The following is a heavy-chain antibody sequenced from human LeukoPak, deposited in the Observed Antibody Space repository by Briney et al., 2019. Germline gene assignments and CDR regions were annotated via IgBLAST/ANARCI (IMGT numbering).Heavy chain of an antibody. V-gene: IGHV4-34*01. D-gene: IGHD3-10*01. CDR3: ARGRGT. J-gene: IGHJ5*02. CDR1: GXSLSDYY. Sequence: SETLSLTCAVYGXSLSDYYWNWFRQPPGKGLEWIAEINPSGSTRYNPSLKSRVTISVDTSKNHFSLRLTSVTAADTAMYYCARGRGTWGQGTLVTVSS. CDR2: INPSGST.